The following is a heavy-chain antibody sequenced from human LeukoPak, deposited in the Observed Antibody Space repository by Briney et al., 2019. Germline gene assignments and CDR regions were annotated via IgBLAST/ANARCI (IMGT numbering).Heavy chain of an antibody. V-gene: IGHV3-23*01. CDR2: ISSSGGST. Sequence: GGSLRLSCAASGSTFSSYAMSWVRQAPGKGLEWVSVISSSGGSTYYADSVKGRFTISRDNSRNTLDLQMNSLRVEDTAVYFCAKQGGAVAYTVRDYWGQGTLVTVSS. CDR3: AKQGGAVAYTVRDY. CDR1: GSTFSSYA. J-gene: IGHJ4*02. D-gene: IGHD6-19*01.